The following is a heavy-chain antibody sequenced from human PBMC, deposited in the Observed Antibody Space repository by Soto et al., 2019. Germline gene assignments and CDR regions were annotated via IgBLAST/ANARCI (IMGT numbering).Heavy chain of an antibody. CDR3: AREVGYGDFSAALLD. D-gene: IGHD4-17*01. CDR1: GGTFSSHS. CDR2: IITLFETA. Sequence: VQLMQSGAEVKQPGSSVKVSCKASGGTFSSHSINWVRQAPGQGLECMGGIITLFETANYAQNFQGSVTIYADQSTSTAYMELNSLRSDDTAVYYCAREVGYGDFSAALLDWGQGTLVTVSS. V-gene: IGHV1-69*01. J-gene: IGHJ4*02.